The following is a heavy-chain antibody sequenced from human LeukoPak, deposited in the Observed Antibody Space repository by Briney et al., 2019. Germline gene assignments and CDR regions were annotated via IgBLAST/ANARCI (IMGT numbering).Heavy chain of an antibody. CDR3: ATNLGSYGWFDP. J-gene: IGHJ5*02. CDR1: GYTLTELS. V-gene: IGHV1-24*01. Sequence: GASVKVSCKVSGYTLTELSMHWVRQAPGKGLEWMGGFDPEDGETICAQKFQGRVTMTEDTSTDTAYMELSSLRSEDTAVYYCATNLGSYGWFDPWGQGTLVTVSS. CDR2: FDPEDGET. D-gene: IGHD1-26*01.